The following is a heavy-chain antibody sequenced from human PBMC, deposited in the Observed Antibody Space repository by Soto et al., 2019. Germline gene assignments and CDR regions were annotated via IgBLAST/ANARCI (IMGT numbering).Heavy chain of an antibody. CDR1: GGSISSSSYY. D-gene: IGHD3-10*01. CDR3: ARQGPLWFGAKDNWFDP. CDR2: IYYSGST. V-gene: IGHV4-39*01. J-gene: IGHJ5*02. Sequence: SETLSLTCTVSGGSISSSSYYWGWIRQPPGKGLEWIGSIYYSGSTYYNPSLKSRVTISVDTSKNQFSLKLSSVTAADTAVYYCARQGPLWFGAKDNWFDPWGQGTLVTVSS.